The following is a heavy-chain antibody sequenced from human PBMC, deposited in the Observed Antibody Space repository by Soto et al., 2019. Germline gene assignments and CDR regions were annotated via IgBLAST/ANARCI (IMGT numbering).Heavy chain of an antibody. J-gene: IGHJ3*02. D-gene: IGHD3-10*01. V-gene: IGHV3-21*01. CDR1: GFTFSSYS. CDR2: ISSSSSYI. Sequence: EVQLVESGGGLVKPGGSLRLSCAASGFTFSSYSMNWVRQAPGKGLEWVSSISSSSSYIYYADSVKGRFTISRDNAKNSLYLQMNSLRVEDTALYYCAKDRGGDLMAFDIWGQGTMVTVSS. CDR3: AKDRGGDLMAFDI.